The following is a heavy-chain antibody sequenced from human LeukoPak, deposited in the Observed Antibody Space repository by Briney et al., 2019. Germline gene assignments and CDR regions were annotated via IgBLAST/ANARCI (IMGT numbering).Heavy chain of an antibody. CDR1: GGTFSSYA. V-gene: IGHV1-46*01. CDR2: INPSGDST. J-gene: IGHJ5*02. Sequence: ASVKVSCKASGGTFSSYAISWVRQAPGQGLEWMGIINPSGDSTSYAQRFQGRVTMTRDMSTSTDYMELSSLRSEDTAVYYCARDNSVGDNAWWFDPWGQGTLVIVSS. D-gene: IGHD1-26*01. CDR3: ARDNSVGDNAWWFDP.